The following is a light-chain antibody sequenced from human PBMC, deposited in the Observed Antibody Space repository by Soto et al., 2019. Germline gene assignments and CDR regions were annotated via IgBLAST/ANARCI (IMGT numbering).Light chain of an antibody. CDR1: QSVSSY. V-gene: IGKV3-11*01. Sequence: EIVLTQSPATLSLSPGERATLSCRASQSVSSYLAWYQQKPGQAPKLLIYDASSRATGIPARFSGSGSGTDFTLTISSLEPEDFAVYYCQHRMNWPLTFGQGTRLEIK. CDR3: QHRMNWPLT. CDR2: DAS. J-gene: IGKJ5*01.